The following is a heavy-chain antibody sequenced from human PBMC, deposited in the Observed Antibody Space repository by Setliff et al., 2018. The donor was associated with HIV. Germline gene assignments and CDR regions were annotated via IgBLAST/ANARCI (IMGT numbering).Heavy chain of an antibody. Sequence: GGSLRLSCAASGFTFSSYGMHWVRQAPGKGLEWVAVIWFDGSNKYYADSVKGRFTISRDNSKNTLYLQMNSLRTEDTAVYYCARAILLEWLFNGFDIWGQGTMVTVSS. CDR3: ARAILLEWLFNGFDI. CDR1: GFTFSSYG. V-gene: IGHV3-30*19. CDR2: IWFDGSNK. D-gene: IGHD3-3*01. J-gene: IGHJ3*02.